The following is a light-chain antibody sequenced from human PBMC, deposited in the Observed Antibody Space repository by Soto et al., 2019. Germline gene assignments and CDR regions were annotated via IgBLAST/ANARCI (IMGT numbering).Light chain of an antibody. CDR1: QSISGN. J-gene: IGKJ4*01. V-gene: IGKV3-15*01. CDR3: QRYDNWPLT. CDR2: HTS. Sequence: EFVLTQSPATLSLSPGESATLSCRASQSISGNLAWYQQKPGLAPRLLIYHTSTRATGVPARFSGSGSGTEFSLTISSLQSEDFAAYYCQRYDNWPLTVGGGTKG.